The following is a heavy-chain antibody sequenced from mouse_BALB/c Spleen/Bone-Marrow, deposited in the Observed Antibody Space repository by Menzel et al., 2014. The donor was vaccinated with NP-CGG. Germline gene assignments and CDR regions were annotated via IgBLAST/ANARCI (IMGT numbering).Heavy chain of an antibody. CDR1: GYTFTNYY. J-gene: IGHJ1*01. Sequence: VKLMESGPELVMPGTSVKISCKASGYTFTNYYIHWLKQRPGQGLEWIGWIFPGDVDTNYNEKFKGKATLTADESSSSAYMQLSSLTSEDSAVYFYAREMGGGGYIDVWGAGTTVTVSS. V-gene: IGHV1S56*01. CDR3: AREMGGGGYIDV. D-gene: IGHD2-3*01. CDR2: IFPGDVDT.